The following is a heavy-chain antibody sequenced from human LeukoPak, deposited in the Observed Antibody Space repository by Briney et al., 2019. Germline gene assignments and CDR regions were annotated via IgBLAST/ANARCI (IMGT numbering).Heavy chain of an antibody. CDR1: GGSISDYY. CDR3: ARSSSWQAHLGY. CDR2: IYYSGTT. V-gene: IGHV4-59*08. D-gene: IGHD6-13*01. J-gene: IGHJ4*02. Sequence: SETLSLTCTVSGGSISDYYWNWIRQPPGKGLEWIGYIYYSGTTKYNPSLESRVTISVETLKNQFSLNLRYVTAADTAVYYCARSSSWQAHLGYWGQGTLVTVSS.